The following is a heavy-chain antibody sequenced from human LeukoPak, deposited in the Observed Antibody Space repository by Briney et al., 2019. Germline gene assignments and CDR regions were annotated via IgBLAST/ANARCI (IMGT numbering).Heavy chain of an antibody. CDR2: IYYSGST. V-gene: IGHV4-30-4*08. J-gene: IGHJ6*03. CDR3: ARNYFFSMDV. CDR1: GFTFSSYS. Sequence: LRLSCAASGFTFSSYSMNWVRQPPGKGLEWIGYIYYSGSTYYIPSLKRRVTISVDTSKNQFSLKLTSVTAADTAVYYCARNYFFSMDVWGKGTTVTVSS.